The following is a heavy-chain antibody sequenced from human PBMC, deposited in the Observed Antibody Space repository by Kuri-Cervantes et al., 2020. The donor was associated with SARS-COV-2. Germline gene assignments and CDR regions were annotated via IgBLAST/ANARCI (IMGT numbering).Heavy chain of an antibody. V-gene: IGHV3-30-3*01. D-gene: IGHD5-12*01. Sequence: GESLKISCAASGFTFSSYAMHWVRQAPGKGLEWVAVISYDGSNKYYADSVKGRFTISRDNSKNTLCLQMNSLRAEDTAVYYCARGGYSGYEYYFDYWGQGTLVTVSS. CDR2: ISYDGSNK. J-gene: IGHJ4*02. CDR3: ARGGYSGYEYYFDY. CDR1: GFTFSSYA.